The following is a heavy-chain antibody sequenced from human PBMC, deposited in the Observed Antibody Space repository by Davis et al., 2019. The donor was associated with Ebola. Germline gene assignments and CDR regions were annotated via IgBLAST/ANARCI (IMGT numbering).Heavy chain of an antibody. V-gene: IGHV3-15*01. CDR3: IAALKTITGLAVY. Sequence: PGGSLRLSCPASGFTFSNAWMSCVRQAPGKGLEWVGRIKSKTDSGTTDYAAPVKGRFTISKDDSKNTLYLQMNSLKTEDTAVYYCIAALKTITGLAVYWGQGTLVTVSS. J-gene: IGHJ4*02. D-gene: IGHD1-14*01. CDR2: IKSKTDSGTT. CDR1: GFTFSNAW.